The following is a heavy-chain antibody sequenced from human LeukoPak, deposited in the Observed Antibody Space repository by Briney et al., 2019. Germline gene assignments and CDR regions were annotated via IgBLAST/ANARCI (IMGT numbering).Heavy chain of an antibody. Sequence: SETLSLACTVSGGSISSHYWSWIRQPPGKGLEWIAYLFDSVNTKDNPSLQSRLTLSADTSKNQFSLRLSSVTAADTAVYYCATIERGSIFGYFDFWGQGIKVTVSS. V-gene: IGHV4-59*11. D-gene: IGHD5-18*01. J-gene: IGHJ4*02. CDR1: GGSISSHY. CDR2: LFDSVNT. CDR3: ATIERGSIFGYFDF.